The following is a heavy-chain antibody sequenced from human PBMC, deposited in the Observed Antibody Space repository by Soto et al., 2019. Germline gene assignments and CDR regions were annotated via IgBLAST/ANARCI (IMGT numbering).Heavy chain of an antibody. J-gene: IGHJ3*02. CDR3: ARHRRYYYDSSGYYHDAFDI. CDR1: GYSFTSYW. CDR2: IDPSDSYT. V-gene: IGHV5-10-1*01. Sequence: GESLKISCKGSGYSFTSYWISWVRQMPGKGLEWMERIDPSDSYTNYSPSFQGHVTISADKSISTAYLQWSSLKASDTAMYYCARHRRYYYDSSGYYHDAFDIWAQGTMVTVSS. D-gene: IGHD3-22*01.